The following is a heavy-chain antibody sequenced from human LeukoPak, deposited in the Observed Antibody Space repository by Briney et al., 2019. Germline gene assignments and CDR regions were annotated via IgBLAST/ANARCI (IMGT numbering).Heavy chain of an antibody. Sequence: GASVKVSCKASGYTFTSYGISWVRQAPGQGLEWMGWISAYNGNTDYAQKFQGRVTMTTDTSTSAAYMELRSLRSDDTAVYYCVRIPPGYSGYELDYWGQGTLVTVSS. D-gene: IGHD5-12*01. CDR2: ISAYNGNT. CDR1: GYTFTSYG. CDR3: VRIPPGYSGYELDY. J-gene: IGHJ4*02. V-gene: IGHV1-18*04.